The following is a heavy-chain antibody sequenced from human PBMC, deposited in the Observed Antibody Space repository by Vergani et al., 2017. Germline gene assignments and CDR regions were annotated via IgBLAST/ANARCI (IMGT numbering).Heavy chain of an antibody. D-gene: IGHD2-15*01. Sequence: EVQLVESGGGLVKPGGSLTLSCAASGFMFNNYNLNWVRQVPGKGLEWVSAISTRSSYTYYADSVRGRFTISRDDAQNSLYLQMNSLRAEDAAVYYCATSGTIHIVVAASDNEAFDMWGQGTVVTVSS. CDR1: GFMFNNYN. CDR2: ISTRSSYT. J-gene: IGHJ3*02. CDR3: ATSGTIHIVVAASDNEAFDM. V-gene: IGHV3-21*01.